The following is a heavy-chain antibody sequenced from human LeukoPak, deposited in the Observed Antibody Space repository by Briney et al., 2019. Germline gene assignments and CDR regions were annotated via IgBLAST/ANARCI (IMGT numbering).Heavy chain of an antibody. J-gene: IGHJ5*02. CDR3: ASWRSYYDSSGFNWFDP. Sequence: PRASVKVSCKASGGTFSSYTISWVRQAPGQGLEWMGRIIPILGIANYAQKFQGGVTITADKSTSTAYMELSSLRSEDTAVYYCASWRSYYDSSGFNWFDPWGQGTLVTVSS. CDR1: GGTFSSYT. V-gene: IGHV1-69*02. CDR2: IIPILGIA. D-gene: IGHD3-22*01.